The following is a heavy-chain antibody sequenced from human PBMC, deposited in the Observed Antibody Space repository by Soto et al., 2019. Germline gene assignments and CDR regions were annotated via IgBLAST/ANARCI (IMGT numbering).Heavy chain of an antibody. J-gene: IGHJ5*02. CDR2: INHSGST. CDR3: ARRYVTMVRGVITKGNWFDP. CDR1: GGSFSGYY. D-gene: IGHD3-10*01. V-gene: IGHV4-34*01. Sequence: QVQLQQWGAGLLKPSETLSLTCAVYGGSFSGYYWSWIRQPPGKGLEWIGEINHSGSTNYNPSLKSRVTISLDTSKNQFSLKLSSVTAADTAVYYCARRYVTMVRGVITKGNWFDPWGQGTLVTVSS.